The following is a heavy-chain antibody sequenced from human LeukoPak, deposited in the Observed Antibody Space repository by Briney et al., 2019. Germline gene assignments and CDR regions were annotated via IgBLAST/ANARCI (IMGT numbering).Heavy chain of an antibody. Sequence: PGGSLRLSCAASGFTFSSYAISWVRQAPGKGLEWVSAISGSGGSTYYADSVKGRFTISRDNSKNTLYLQMNSLRAEDTAVYYCAKVYLSYDFWSGYSRDEYFQHWGQGTLVTVSS. CDR2: ISGSGGST. V-gene: IGHV3-23*01. CDR3: AKVYLSYDFWSGYSRDEYFQH. CDR1: GFTFSSYA. J-gene: IGHJ1*01. D-gene: IGHD3-3*01.